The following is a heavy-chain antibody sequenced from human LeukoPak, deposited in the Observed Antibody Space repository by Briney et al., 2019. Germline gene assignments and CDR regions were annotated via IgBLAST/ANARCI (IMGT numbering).Heavy chain of an antibody. V-gene: IGHV1-8*01. CDR3: ARAPAIVGATTPTYYYYYMDV. CDR2: INPNSGNT. J-gene: IGHJ6*03. D-gene: IGHD1-26*01. Sequence: EASVKVSCKASGYTFTSYDINWVRQATGQGLEWMGWINPNSGNTGYAQKFQGRVTITRNTSISTAYMELSSLRSEDTAVYYCARAPAIVGATTPTYYYYYMDVWGKGTTVTVSS. CDR1: GYTFTSYD.